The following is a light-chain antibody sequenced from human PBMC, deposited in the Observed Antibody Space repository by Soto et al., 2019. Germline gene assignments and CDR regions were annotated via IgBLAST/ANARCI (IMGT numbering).Light chain of an antibody. CDR2: GAS. CDR1: QTVSSSY. Sequence: PEERATLSCRASQTVSSSYLAWYYHKPGQTPRLLIHGASSRATGTPDRFSGSGSGTDFTLTISRLEPEYFAVYYCQQYGSSPYTFGQGTKLEIK. V-gene: IGKV3-20*01. J-gene: IGKJ2*01. CDR3: QQYGSSPYT.